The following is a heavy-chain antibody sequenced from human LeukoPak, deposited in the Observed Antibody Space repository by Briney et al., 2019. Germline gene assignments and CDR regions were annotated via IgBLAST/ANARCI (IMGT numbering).Heavy chain of an antibody. V-gene: IGHV3-23*01. CDR1: GFTFSIYA. D-gene: IGHD6-13*01. CDR3: AKYLAAFGSWPIFDY. J-gene: IGHJ4*02. CDR2: ISGSGAST. Sequence: GGSLRLSRAASGFTFSIYAMAWVRQAPGKGLEWVSGISGSGASTYYADSVKGRFTISRVNSENTLYLQMTSLRAEDTAVYYCAKYLAAFGSWPIFDYWGQGTLVTVSS.